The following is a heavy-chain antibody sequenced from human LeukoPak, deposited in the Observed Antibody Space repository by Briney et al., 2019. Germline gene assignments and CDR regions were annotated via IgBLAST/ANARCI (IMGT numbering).Heavy chain of an antibody. CDR1: GFTFSSYG. D-gene: IGHD2-15*01. Sequence: GGSLRLSCAASGFTFSSYGMHWVRQAPGKGLEWVAFIRYDGSNEYYADSVKGRFTISRDNSKNTLYLQMNSLRAEDTAVYYCAKDLDIVVVVAATRGLGDYWGQGTLVTVPS. J-gene: IGHJ4*02. V-gene: IGHV3-30*02. CDR3: AKDLDIVVVVAATRGLGDY. CDR2: IRYDGSNE.